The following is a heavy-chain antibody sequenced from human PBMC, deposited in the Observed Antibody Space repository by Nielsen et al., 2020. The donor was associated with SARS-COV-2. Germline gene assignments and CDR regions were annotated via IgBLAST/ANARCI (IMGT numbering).Heavy chain of an antibody. CDR3: ARDRRAEIDY. V-gene: IGHV1-8*02. Sequence: ASVKVSCKASGYTFTDYYIHWVRQATGQGLEWMGWMNPNSGNTGYAQKFQGRVTMTRNTSISTAYMELSSLRSEDTAVYYCARDRRAEIDYWGQGTLVTVSS. J-gene: IGHJ4*02. CDR2: MNPNSGNT. CDR1: GYTFTDYY.